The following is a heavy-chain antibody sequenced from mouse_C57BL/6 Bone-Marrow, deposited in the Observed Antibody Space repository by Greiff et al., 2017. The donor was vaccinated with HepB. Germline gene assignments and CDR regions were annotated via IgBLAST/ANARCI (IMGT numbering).Heavy chain of an antibody. Sequence: DVKLQESGPGLVKPSQSLSLTCSVTGYSITSGYYWNWIRQFPGNKLEWMGYISYDGSNNYNPSLKNRISITRDTSKNQFFLKLNSVTTEDTATYYCARGVLYYGNYGWFAYWGQGTLVTVSA. CDR3: ARGVLYYGNYGWFAY. J-gene: IGHJ3*01. V-gene: IGHV3-6*01. CDR1: GYSITSGYY. CDR2: ISYDGSN. D-gene: IGHD2-1*01.